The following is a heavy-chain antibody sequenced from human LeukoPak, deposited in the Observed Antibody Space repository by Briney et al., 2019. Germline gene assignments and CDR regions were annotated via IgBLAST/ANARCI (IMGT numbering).Heavy chain of an antibody. D-gene: IGHD3-9*01. CDR2: IYYSEST. CDR1: GGSISSYY. CDR3: ARHGLDPTRFDY. Sequence: SETLSLTCTVSGGSISSYYWSWIRQPPGKGLEWIGYIYYSESTNYNPSLKSRVTISVDTSKNQFSLKLSSVTAADTAVYYCARHGLDPTRFDYWGQGTLVTVSS. J-gene: IGHJ4*02. V-gene: IGHV4-59*08.